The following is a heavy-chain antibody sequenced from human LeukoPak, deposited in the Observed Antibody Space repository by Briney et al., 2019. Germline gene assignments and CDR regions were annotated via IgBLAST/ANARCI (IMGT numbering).Heavy chain of an antibody. CDR2: ISWNSGSI. CDR1: GFTFDDYA. D-gene: IGHD3-16*01. V-gene: IGHV3-9*01. CDR3: ARQRFTTRAYAGNWFDP. J-gene: IGHJ5*02. Sequence: GGSLRLSCAASGFTFDDYAMHWVRQAPGKGLEWVSGISWNSGSIGYADSVKGRFTISRDNAKNSLYLQMNSLRAEDTAVYYCARQRFTTRAYAGNWFDPWGQGTLVTVSS.